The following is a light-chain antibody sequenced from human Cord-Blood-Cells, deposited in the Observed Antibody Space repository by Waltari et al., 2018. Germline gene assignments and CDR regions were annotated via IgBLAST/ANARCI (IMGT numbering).Light chain of an antibody. CDR1: QSISSY. V-gene: IGKV1-39*01. J-gene: IGKJ4*01. CDR2: TAS. CDR3: QQRYSTPHT. Sequence: DSQMTQSPSSLSASVGDRVTITCRASQSISSYLNWYQQKQGKAPTPLLYTASSLQSGVPPRCSGSGSATDFTITISSLQPADFATYYCQQRYSTPHTFGGGTKVEIK.